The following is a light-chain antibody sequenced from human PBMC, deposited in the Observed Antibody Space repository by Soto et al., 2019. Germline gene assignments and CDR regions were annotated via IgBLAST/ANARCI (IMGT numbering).Light chain of an antibody. Sequence: QSALTQPRPVSGSPGQSVTISCTGTSSDVGDYNYVSWYQQHPGKAPKLLIYAVNMRPSGVPDRFSGSKSGNTASLTISGLQAEDEADYSCCSYAGSYTWVFGGGTKLTVL. CDR3: CSYAGSYTWV. CDR2: AVN. CDR1: SSDVGDYNY. V-gene: IGLV2-11*01. J-gene: IGLJ3*02.